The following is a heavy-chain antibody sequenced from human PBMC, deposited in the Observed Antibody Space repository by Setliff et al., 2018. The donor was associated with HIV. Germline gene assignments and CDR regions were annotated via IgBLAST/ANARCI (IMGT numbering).Heavy chain of an antibody. J-gene: IGHJ4*02. CDR3: ARLGSHCKNAFCPPY. V-gene: IGHV4-4*02. Sequence: PSETLSLTCAVSGGSISSDNWWTWVRQPPGKGLEWIGEIYHSEYTNYNASLKSRVSMSVDKSKNQVSLRLSSVTAADTAVYYCARLGSHCKNAFCPPYWGQGTLVTVSS. CDR1: GGSISSDNW. CDR2: IYHSEYT. D-gene: IGHD2-15*01.